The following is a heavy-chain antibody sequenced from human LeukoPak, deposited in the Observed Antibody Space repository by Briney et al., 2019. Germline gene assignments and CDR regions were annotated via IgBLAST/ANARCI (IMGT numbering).Heavy chain of an antibody. D-gene: IGHD6-13*01. CDR1: GFTFSSYA. J-gene: IGHJ4*02. CDR2: ISGSGGST. CDR3: AKDPVGIAAAGRGGFDY. V-gene: IGHV3-23*01. Sequence: GGSLRLSCAASGFTFSSYAMSWVRQAPGKGLEWVSAISGSGGSTYYADSVKGRFTISRDNSKNTLYLQMNSLRAEDTAVYYCAKDPVGIAAAGRGGFDYWGQGTLVTVS.